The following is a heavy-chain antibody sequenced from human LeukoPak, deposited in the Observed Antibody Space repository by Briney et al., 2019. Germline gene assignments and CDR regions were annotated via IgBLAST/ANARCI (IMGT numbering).Heavy chain of an antibody. D-gene: IGHD2-21*01. CDR3: AKDALAYCGGDCYSLWFDP. Sequence: GGSLRLSCAASGFTFSSYAMHWVRQAPGKGLEWVAVISYDGSNKYYADSVKGRFTISRDNSKNTLYLQMNSLRAEDTAVYYCAKDALAYCGGDCYSLWFDPWGQGTLVTASS. CDR2: ISYDGSNK. V-gene: IGHV3-30-3*01. CDR1: GFTFSSYA. J-gene: IGHJ5*02.